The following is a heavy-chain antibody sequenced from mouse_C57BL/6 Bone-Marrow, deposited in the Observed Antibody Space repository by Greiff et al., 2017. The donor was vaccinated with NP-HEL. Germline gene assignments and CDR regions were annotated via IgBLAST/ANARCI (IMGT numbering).Heavy chain of an antibody. D-gene: IGHD1-1*01. CDR2: ISYDGSN. J-gene: IGHJ2*01. Sequence: ESGPGLVKPSQSLSLTCSVTGYSITSGYYWNWIRQFPGNKLEWMGYISYDGSNNYNPSLKNRISITRDTSKNQFFLKLNSVTTEDTATYYCARDYYGSSYNWGQGTTLTVSS. CDR3: ARDYYGSSYN. CDR1: GYSITSGYY. V-gene: IGHV3-6*01.